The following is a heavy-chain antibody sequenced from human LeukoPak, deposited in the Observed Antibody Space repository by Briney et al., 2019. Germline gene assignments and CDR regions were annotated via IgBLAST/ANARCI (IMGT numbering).Heavy chain of an antibody. CDR1: GGTFSSYA. CDR3: ARASAGSSGWYNY. V-gene: IGHV1-69*04. D-gene: IGHD6-19*01. J-gene: IGHJ4*02. Sequence: ASVKVSCKASGGTFSSYAISWVRQAPGQGLEWMGRIIPILGIANYAQKFQGRVTITADKSTSTAYMELSSLRSEDTAVYYCARASAGSSGWYNYWGQGTLVTVSS. CDR2: IIPILGIA.